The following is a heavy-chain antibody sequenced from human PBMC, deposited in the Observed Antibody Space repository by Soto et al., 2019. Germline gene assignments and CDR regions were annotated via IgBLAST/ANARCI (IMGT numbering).Heavy chain of an antibody. CDR2: IYYSGST. CDR1: GGSISSGGYY. D-gene: IGHD2-15*01. J-gene: IGHJ5*02. Sequence: TLSLTCTVSGGSISSGGYYWNWIRQHPGKGLEWIGYIYYSGSTYYNPSLKSRVTISVDKPNNQFSLKLSSMTGADTAVYYCATRPPQIVVTLLPFPSWGQGTPVTVSS. CDR3: ATRPPQIVVTLLPFPS. V-gene: IGHV4-31*09.